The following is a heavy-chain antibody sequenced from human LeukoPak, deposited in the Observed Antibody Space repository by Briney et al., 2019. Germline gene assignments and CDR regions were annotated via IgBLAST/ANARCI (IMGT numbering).Heavy chain of an antibody. J-gene: IGHJ3*02. V-gene: IGHV4-59*08. D-gene: IGHD1/OR15-1a*01. CDR2: IYYSGST. CDR1: GGSISSYY. CDR3: ARRNIGIGPAPNDAFDI. Sequence: SETLSLTCTVSGGSISSYYWSWIRQPPGKGLEWIGYIYYSGSTNYNPSLKSRVTVSVDTSKNQFSLKLSSVTAADTAVYYCARRNIGIGPAPNDAFDIWGQGTMVTVSS.